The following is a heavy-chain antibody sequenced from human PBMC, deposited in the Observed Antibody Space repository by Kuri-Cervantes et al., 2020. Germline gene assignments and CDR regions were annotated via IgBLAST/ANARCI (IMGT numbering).Heavy chain of an antibody. V-gene: IGHV4-34*01. CDR3: AGSLSGSRDY. D-gene: IGHD1-26*01. CDR1: GGSVSGHY. CDR2: INHSGST. Sequence: GSLRLSCAVYGGSVSGHYWTWIRQPPGKGLEWIGEINHSGSTNYNPSLKSRVTISVDTSKNQFSLKVNSVTAADTAVYYCAGSLSGSRDYWGQGTLVTVSS. J-gene: IGHJ4*02.